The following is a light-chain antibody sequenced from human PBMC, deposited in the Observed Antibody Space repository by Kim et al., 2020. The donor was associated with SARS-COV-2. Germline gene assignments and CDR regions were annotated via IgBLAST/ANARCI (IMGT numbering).Light chain of an antibody. CDR2: DVN. CDR3: SSYTTSISYV. J-gene: IGLJ1*01. V-gene: IGLV2-14*01. CDR1: SSDVGGFNY. Sequence: LTQPASVSGSPGQSITISCTGTSSDVGGFNYVSWYQQHPGKAPKLLIYDVNTRPSGVSSRFSGSKSGNTASLTISGLQAEDEADYHCSSYTTSISYVFGTGTKVTVL.